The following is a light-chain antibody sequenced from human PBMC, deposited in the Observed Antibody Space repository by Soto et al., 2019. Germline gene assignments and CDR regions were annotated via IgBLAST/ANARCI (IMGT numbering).Light chain of an antibody. CDR3: QQYNSYWT. CDR2: KAS. CDR1: QSISSW. J-gene: IGKJ1*01. V-gene: IGKV1-5*03. Sequence: DIQMTQSPSTLSASVGDRVTITCRASQSISSWLAWYQQKPGKALKLLIYKASSLESGVPSRYSGSGCGTQFTLTISSLQPDDFATYYCQQYNSYWTFGQGTKVDIK.